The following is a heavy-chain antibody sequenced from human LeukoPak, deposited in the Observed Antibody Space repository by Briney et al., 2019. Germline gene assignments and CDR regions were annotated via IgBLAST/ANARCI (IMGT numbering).Heavy chain of an antibody. D-gene: IGHD2-2*03. CDR3: ARDPQYTFGYPTYDC. J-gene: IGHJ4*02. CDR1: GYSLSDYH. Sequence: ASVTVSCMASGYSLSDYHLHWVRQAPGQGLEWMGDINPGNGATKYAQTFQGRVTMTRDTSISTVYMDLSGLTPDDTAVYYCARDPQYTFGYPTYDCWGQGTLVTVSS. V-gene: IGHV1-2*02. CDR2: INPGNGAT.